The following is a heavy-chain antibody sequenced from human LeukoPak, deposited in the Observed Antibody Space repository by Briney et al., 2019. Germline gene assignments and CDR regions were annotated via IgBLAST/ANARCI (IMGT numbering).Heavy chain of an antibody. CDR2: IRYDGSSK. Sequence: PGGSLRLSCVASRFIFNDYGMHWVRQAPGKGLEWVAFIRYDGSSKYYADSVKGRFTISRDNSKNTLYLQMNSLRADDTAMYYCAKDKSSSGESFDYWGQGTLVTISS. D-gene: IGHD6-19*01. V-gene: IGHV3-30*02. J-gene: IGHJ4*02. CDR3: AKDKSSSGESFDY. CDR1: RFIFNDYG.